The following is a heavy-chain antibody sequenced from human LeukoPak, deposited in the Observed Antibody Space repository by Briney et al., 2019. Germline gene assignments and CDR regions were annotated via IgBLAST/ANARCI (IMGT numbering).Heavy chain of an antibody. Sequence: GGSLRLSCAASGFTFSSSAMSWVRQAPGKGLEWVSYISSSGSTIYYADSVKGRFTISRDNAKNSLYLQMNSLRAEDTAVYYCAREVTDLRNYYDSSGYYRKDDYWGQGTLVTVSS. D-gene: IGHD3-22*01. CDR2: ISSSGSTI. V-gene: IGHV3-48*04. J-gene: IGHJ4*02. CDR3: AREVTDLRNYYDSSGYYRKDDY. CDR1: GFTFSSSA.